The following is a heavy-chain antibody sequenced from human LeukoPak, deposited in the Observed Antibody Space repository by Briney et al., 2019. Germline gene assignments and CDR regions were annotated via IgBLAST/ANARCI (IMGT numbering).Heavy chain of an antibody. CDR3: AKDPNGDYIGTFDI. CDR1: QFNFNKFG. D-gene: IGHD4-17*01. Sequence: PGGSLRLSCATSQFNFNKFGMTWVRQAPGKGLEWVLSISGNGGSTQYADSVQGRFAISRDNSKNTLYLQMNSLRAEDTAVYFCAKDPNGDYIGTFDIWGQGTMVTVSS. J-gene: IGHJ3*02. CDR2: ISGNGGST. V-gene: IGHV3-23*01.